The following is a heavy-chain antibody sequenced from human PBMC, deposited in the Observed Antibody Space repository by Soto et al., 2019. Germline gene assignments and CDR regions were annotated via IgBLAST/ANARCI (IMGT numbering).Heavy chain of an antibody. Sequence: PSETLSLTCSLSCATITSTKYSWAWIRPPPGKGLEWVGSIDYGGKTHYNPSLKSRTTISVDRSRNQFSLQVSSVTAADTAVYYCAKNLPRTGRFDYWGQGTVVTVSS. CDR2: IDYGGKT. V-gene: IGHV4-39*01. J-gene: IGHJ4*02. CDR1: CATITSTKYS. CDR3: AKNLPRTGRFDY.